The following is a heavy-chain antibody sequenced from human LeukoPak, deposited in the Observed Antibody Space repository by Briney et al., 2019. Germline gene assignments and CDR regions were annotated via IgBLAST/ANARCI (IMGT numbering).Heavy chain of an antibody. CDR3: ARGEHSVDS. CDR1: GGAIRSHY. D-gene: IGHD1/OR15-1a*01. J-gene: IGHJ4*02. V-gene: IGHV4-4*07. CDR2: IYSSGYT. Sequence: PSETLSLTCTVSGGAIRSHYWNWIRQPAEKGLEWIGRIYSSGYTNDNPFLKSRITMSVDMSKNQFYLRLNSVTAADTAVYYCARGEHSVDSWGQGMLVTVSS.